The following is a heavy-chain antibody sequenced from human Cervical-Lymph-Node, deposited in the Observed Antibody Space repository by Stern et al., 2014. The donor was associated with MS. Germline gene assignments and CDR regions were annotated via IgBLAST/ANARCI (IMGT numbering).Heavy chain of an antibody. D-gene: IGHD2-8*01. CDR1: GYSFTSYW. CDR2: IYPGDSDT. J-gene: IGHJ4*02. CDR3: ARADIVLMVYATAAGFDY. V-gene: IGHV5-51*03. Sequence: EVQLVESGAEVKKPGESLKISCKGSGYSFTSYWIGWVRQMPGKGLEWMGIIYPGDSDTRYSPSFQGQVTISADKSISTAYLQWSSLKASDTAMYYCARADIVLMVYATAAGFDYWGQGTMVTVSS.